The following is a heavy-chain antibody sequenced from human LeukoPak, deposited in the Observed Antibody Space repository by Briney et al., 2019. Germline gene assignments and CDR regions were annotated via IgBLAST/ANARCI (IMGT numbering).Heavy chain of an antibody. CDR3: ARDAAAGYFDY. J-gene: IGHJ4*02. CDR2: ISSSSIYI. D-gene: IGHD6-13*01. Sequence: SGGLLRLSCAASGFTFSSYSMNLVRQAPGEGLEWVSSISSSSIYIYYADSVKGLFTISRDNAKNSLYLQMNSLRAEDTAVYYCARDAAAGYFDYWGQGTLVAVSS. CDR1: GFTFSSYS. V-gene: IGHV3-21*01.